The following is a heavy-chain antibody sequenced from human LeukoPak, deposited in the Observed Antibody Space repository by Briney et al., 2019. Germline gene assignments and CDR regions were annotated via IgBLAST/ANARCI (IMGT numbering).Heavy chain of an antibody. D-gene: IGHD5-12*01. V-gene: IGHV3-11*01. CDR3: ARDLGYDSVDY. J-gene: IGHJ4*02. CDR2: ISSSGTTI. Sequence: GGSLRLSCAASGFISSDYYMSWIRQAPGKGLEWISYISSSGTTIYYADSVRGQFTISRDKAMNSLYLQMRSLRAEDTAVYYCARDLGYDSVDYWGQGTLVTVSS. CDR1: GFISSDYY.